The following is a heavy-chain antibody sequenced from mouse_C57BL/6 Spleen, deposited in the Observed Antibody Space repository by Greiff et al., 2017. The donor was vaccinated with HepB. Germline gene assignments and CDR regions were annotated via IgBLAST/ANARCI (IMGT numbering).Heavy chain of an antibody. J-gene: IGHJ1*03. CDR1: GYSFTDYN. D-gene: IGHD1-1*01. CDR2: INPNYGTT. CDR3: AFYYYGSSWYFDV. V-gene: IGHV1-39*01. Sequence: EVKLMESGPELVKPGASVKISCKASGYSFTDYNMNWVMQSNGKSLEWIGVINPNYGTTSYNQKFKGKATLTVDQSSSTAYMQLNSLTSEDSAVYYCAFYYYGSSWYFDVWGTGTTVTVSS.